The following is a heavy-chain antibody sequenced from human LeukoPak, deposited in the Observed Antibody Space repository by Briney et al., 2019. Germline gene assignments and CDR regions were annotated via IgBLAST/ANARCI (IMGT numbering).Heavy chain of an antibody. CDR1: GFTFSSYG. Sequence: GGSLRLSCAASGFTFSSYGMSWVRQAPGKGLEWVSAISGSGGSTYYADSVKGRFTISRDNSKNTLYLQMNSLRAEDTAVYYCAKDRGGVVVRAFDYWGQGTLVTVSS. V-gene: IGHV3-23*01. CDR2: ISGSGGST. D-gene: IGHD3-22*01. J-gene: IGHJ4*02. CDR3: AKDRGGVVVRAFDY.